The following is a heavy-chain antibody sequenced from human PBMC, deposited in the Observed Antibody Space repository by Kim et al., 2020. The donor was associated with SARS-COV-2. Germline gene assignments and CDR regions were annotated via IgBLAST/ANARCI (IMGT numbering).Heavy chain of an antibody. D-gene: IGHD2-15*01. J-gene: IGHJ6*03. CDR3: ARVFLGEGFTYCSGGSCLDYYYYMDV. CDR2: IYHSGST. Sequence: SETLSLTCAVSGGSISSSNWWSWVRQPPGKGLEWIGEIYHSGSTNYNPSLKSRVTISVDKSKNQFSLKLSSVTAADTAVYYCARVFLGEGFTYCSGGSCLDYYYYMDVWGKGTTVTVSS. CDR1: GGSISSSNW. V-gene: IGHV4-4*02.